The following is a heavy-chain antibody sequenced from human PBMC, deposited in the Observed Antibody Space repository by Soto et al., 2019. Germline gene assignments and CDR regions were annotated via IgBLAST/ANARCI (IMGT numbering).Heavy chain of an antibody. J-gene: IGHJ6*02. Sequence: SLRLSCAASGFTFDDYAMHWVRQAPGKGLEWVSGISWNSGSIGYADSVKGRFTISRDNAKNSLYLQMNSLRAEDTALYYCAKDRGDDFWSGYHYGMDVWGQGTTVTVSS. CDR1: GFTFDDYA. V-gene: IGHV3-9*01. CDR2: ISWNSGSI. CDR3: AKDRGDDFWSGYHYGMDV. D-gene: IGHD3-3*01.